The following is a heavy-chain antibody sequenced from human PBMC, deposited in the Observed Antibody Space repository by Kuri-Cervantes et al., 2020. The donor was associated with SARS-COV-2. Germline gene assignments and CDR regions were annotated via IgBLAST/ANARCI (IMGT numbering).Heavy chain of an antibody. Sequence: SVKVSCKASGGTFSSYAISWVRQAPGQGLEWMGGIIPIFGTANYAQKFQGRVTITTDESTSTAYMELSSLRSEDTAVYYCARGLVDRYCSSTSCPYYYYYMDVWGKGTTVTVSS. V-gene: IGHV1-69*05. D-gene: IGHD2-2*01. J-gene: IGHJ6*03. CDR3: ARGLVDRYCSSTSCPYYYYYMDV. CDR2: IIPIFGTA. CDR1: GGTFSSYA.